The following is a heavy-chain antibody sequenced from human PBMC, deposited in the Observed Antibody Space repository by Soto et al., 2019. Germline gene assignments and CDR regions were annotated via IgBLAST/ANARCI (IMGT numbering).Heavy chain of an antibody. J-gene: IGHJ4*02. CDR2: TWYDGSNK. CDR3: ARDLYDFWSGPYRIIDY. V-gene: IGHV3-33*01. D-gene: IGHD3-3*01. CDR1: GFTFSSFG. Sequence: GGSLRLSXAASGFTFSSFGMHWVRQAPGKGLEWVAVTWYDGSNKYYADSVKDRFTISRDNSKNTLYLQMNSLRAEDTALYYCARDLYDFWSGPYRIIDYWGQGTLVTVSS.